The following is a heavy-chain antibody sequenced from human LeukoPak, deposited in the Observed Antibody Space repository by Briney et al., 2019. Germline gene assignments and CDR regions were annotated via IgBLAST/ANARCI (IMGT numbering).Heavy chain of an antibody. D-gene: IGHD3-10*01. CDR1: GGTISSGDYY. J-gene: IGHJ4*02. CDR3: ARAPGAFDY. V-gene: IGHV4-30-4*01. CDR2: IYKSGST. Sequence: SETLSLTCRVSGGTISSGDYYWTWIRQPPGKGLKWIGYIYKSGSTYYNPSLKNRLTMSVDTSKNQFSLKLSSVTAADTAVYYCARAPGAFDYWGQGIVVTVSS.